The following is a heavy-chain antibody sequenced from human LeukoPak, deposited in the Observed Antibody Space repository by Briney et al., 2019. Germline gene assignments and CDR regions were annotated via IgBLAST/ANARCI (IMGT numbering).Heavy chain of an antibody. CDR1: GGSISSGSYY. Sequence: KPSETLSLTCSVSGGSISSGSYYWSWIRQPPGKGLEWIGYIYYSGSTNYNPSLKGRVTISGDTSKNQFSLKLSSVTAADTAVYFCARVDYDGSGYNFDYWGQRTLVTVSS. D-gene: IGHD3-22*01. CDR2: IYYSGST. CDR3: ARVDYDGSGYNFDY. V-gene: IGHV4-61*01. J-gene: IGHJ4*02.